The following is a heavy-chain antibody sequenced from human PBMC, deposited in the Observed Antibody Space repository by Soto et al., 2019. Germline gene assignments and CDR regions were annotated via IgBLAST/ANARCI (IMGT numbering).Heavy chain of an antibody. CDR2: INAGNGNT. CDR3: ARDLEENWFDP. J-gene: IGHJ5*02. Sequence: GASGKVSCKASGYTLTSYAMHWGRQAPGQRLEWMGWINAGNGNTKYSQKFQGRVTITRDTSASTAYMELSSLRSEDTAVYYCARDLEENWFDPWGQGTLVTVSS. V-gene: IGHV1-3*01. CDR1: GYTLTSYA.